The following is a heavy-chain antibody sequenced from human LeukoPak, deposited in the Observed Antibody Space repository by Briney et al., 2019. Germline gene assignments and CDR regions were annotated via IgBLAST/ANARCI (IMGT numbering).Heavy chain of an antibody. J-gene: IGHJ4*02. CDR3: ARDNDLLRYFDWPLDY. V-gene: IGHV3-21*01. CDR2: ISSSSSYI. CDR1: GFTFSSYS. D-gene: IGHD3-9*01. Sequence: GGSLRVSCAASGFTFSSYSMNWVRQAPGKGLECVSSISSSSSYIYYADSVKGRFTISRDNAKNPLYLQMNSLRAEDTAVYYCARDNDLLRYFDWPLDYWGQGTLVTVSS.